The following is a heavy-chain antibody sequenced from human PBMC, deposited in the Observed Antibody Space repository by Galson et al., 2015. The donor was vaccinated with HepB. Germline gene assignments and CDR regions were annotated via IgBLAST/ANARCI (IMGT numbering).Heavy chain of an antibody. CDR1: GYSLTSYD. J-gene: IGHJ2*01. CDR3: AREGGSGSSPYWDFDL. V-gene: IGHV1-8*01. D-gene: IGHD1-26*01. Sequence: SVKVSCKASGYSLTSYDINWVRQAPGQGLEWMGWMNPNSGNTGYAQKFQGRVTMIRNTSISTAYMELSSLRSEDTAVYYCAREGGSGSSPYWDFDLWGRGTLVTVSS. CDR2: MNPNSGNT.